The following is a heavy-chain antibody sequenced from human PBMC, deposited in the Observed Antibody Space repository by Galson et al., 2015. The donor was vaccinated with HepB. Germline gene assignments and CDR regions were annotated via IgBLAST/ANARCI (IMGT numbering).Heavy chain of an antibody. D-gene: IGHD3-3*01. CDR1: GGTFSSYV. CDR2: IIPIFGTA. CDR3: ARDRGSGQWSGYPYWYFDL. J-gene: IGHJ2*01. Sequence: SVKVSGKASGGTFSSYVISWVRQAPGQGLEWMGGIIPIFGTANYAQKFQGRVTITADKSTSTAYMELSSLRSEDTAVYYCARDRGSGQWSGYPYWYFDLWGRGTLVTVPS. V-gene: IGHV1-69*06.